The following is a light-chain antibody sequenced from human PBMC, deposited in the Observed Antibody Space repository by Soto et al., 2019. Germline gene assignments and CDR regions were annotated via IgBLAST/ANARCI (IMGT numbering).Light chain of an antibody. CDR2: EVN. CDR1: SSDFGNYNL. Sequence: QSVLSQPASVSGSPGQSITISCTGTSSDFGNYNLVSWYQQHPGKVPKLILFEVNKRPSGVSGRFSGSKSGNTASLTISGLQAEDEADYYCCSFTSCNNRVFGNGKKVTV. CDR3: CSFTSCNNRV. V-gene: IGLV2-23*02. J-gene: IGLJ1*01.